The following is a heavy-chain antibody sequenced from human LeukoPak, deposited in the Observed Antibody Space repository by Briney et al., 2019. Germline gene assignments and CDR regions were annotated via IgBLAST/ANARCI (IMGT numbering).Heavy chain of an antibody. CDR1: GYTFTAYS. CDR3: ARVKPAAN. J-gene: IGHJ4*02. Sequence: GASVKVSCKASGYTFTAYSIHWVRQAPGQGLEWMRWINPNSGGAKYAQKFQGRVTMTRDTSISTAYMELSRLRSDDTAVYYCARVKPAANWGQGTLVTVSS. D-gene: IGHD2-2*01. V-gene: IGHV1-2*02. CDR2: INPNSGGA.